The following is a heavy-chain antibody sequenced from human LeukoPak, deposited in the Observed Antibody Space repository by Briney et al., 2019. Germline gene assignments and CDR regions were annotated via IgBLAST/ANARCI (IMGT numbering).Heavy chain of an antibody. CDR2: ISAYNGNT. D-gene: IGHD2-2*01. J-gene: IGHJ5*02. Sequence: ASVTVSCKASGYTFTSYGISWVRQAPGQGLEWMGWISAYNGNTNYAQKLQGGVTMTTDTFTSTAYMELRSLRSDDSAVYYCARDQGVVVPAADRGGFDPWGQGTLVTVSS. CDR3: ARDQGVVVPAADRGGFDP. CDR1: GYTFTSYG. V-gene: IGHV1-18*01.